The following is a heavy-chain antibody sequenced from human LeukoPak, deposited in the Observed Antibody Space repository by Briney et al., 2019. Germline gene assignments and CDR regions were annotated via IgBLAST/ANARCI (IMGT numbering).Heavy chain of an antibody. CDR1: GGSISSGGYY. CDR3: ARHHTTFGVGPIWFDP. D-gene: IGHD3-3*01. Sequence: PSETLSLTCTVSGGSISSGGYYWSWIRQHPGKGLEWIGYIYYSGSTYYNPSLKSRVTISVDTSKNQFSLKLSSVTAADTAVYYCARHHTTFGVGPIWFDPWGQGTLVTVSS. J-gene: IGHJ5*02. CDR2: IYYSGST. V-gene: IGHV4-31*03.